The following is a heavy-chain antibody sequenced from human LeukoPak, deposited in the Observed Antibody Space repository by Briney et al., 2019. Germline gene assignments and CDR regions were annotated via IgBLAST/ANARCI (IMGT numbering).Heavy chain of an antibody. CDR1: GLTFRSYG. J-gene: IGHJ4*02. D-gene: IGHD1-26*01. CDR2: IWYDGSNE. Sequence: GGSLRLSCVASGLTFRSYGMHWVRQAPGKGLQWVAVIWYDGSNEHYADSVKGRFANSRDNSKNTLSLQMNSLRVGDSAVYYCVKDRLGGIVGQPDHWGQGTLLTVSS. CDR3: VKDRLGGIVGQPDH. V-gene: IGHV3-33*03.